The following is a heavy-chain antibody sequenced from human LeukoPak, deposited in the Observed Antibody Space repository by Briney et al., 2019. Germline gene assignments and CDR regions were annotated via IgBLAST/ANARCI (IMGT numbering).Heavy chain of an antibody. D-gene: IGHD5-18*01. J-gene: IGHJ6*02. V-gene: IGHV1-46*01. CDR2: INPSGGST. Sequence: ASVKVSCKASGYTFTSYYMHWVRQAPGQGLEWMGIINPSGGSTSYAQKFQGRVTMTRDTSTSTVYMELSSLRSEDTAVYYCAREGYSYGNDDYYYYGMDVWGQGTTVTASS. CDR1: GYTFTSYY. CDR3: AREGYSYGNDDYYYYGMDV.